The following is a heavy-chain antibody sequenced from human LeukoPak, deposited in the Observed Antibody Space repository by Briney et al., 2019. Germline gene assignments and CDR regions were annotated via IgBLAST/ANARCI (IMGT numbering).Heavy chain of an antibody. CDR2: IYYSGST. Sequence: SETLSLTCTVSGGSISSYYWSWIRQPPGKGLEWIGYIYYSGSTNYNPSLKSRVTISVDTSKNQFSLKLSSVTAADTAVYYCARGRSSWYGSTDYWGQGTLVTVSS. D-gene: IGHD6-13*01. CDR1: GGSISSYY. V-gene: IGHV4-59*12. CDR3: ARGRSSWYGSTDY. J-gene: IGHJ4*02.